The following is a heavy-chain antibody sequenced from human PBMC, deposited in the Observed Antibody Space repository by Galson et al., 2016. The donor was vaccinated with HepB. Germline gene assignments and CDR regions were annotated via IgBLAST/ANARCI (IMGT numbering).Heavy chain of an antibody. D-gene: IGHD1-26*01. CDR1: GYTFTSYD. Sequence: SVKVSCKASGYTFTSYDFNWVRQATGQGLEWMGWLNPNIGNTGIIQKFQGRLTMTRDTSISTAYMELSSLTSEDTAIYFCARTPRGVPSTDYWGQGTLVTVSS. CDR3: ARTPRGVPSTDY. CDR2: LNPNIGNT. J-gene: IGHJ4*02. V-gene: IGHV1-8*01.